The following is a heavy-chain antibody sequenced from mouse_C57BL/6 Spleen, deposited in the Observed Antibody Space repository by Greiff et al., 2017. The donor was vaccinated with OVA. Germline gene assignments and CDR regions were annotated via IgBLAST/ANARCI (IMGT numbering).Heavy chain of an antibody. CDR3: ARSPYGNYLDD. D-gene: IGHD2-10*02. CDR2: IDPSDSYT. J-gene: IGHJ2*01. V-gene: IGHV1-69*01. CDR1: GYTFTSYW. Sequence: QVQLQQPGAELVMPGASVKLSCKASGYTFTSYWMHWVKQRPGQGLEWIGEIDPSDSYTKYTQKFKGKSTLTVDKSSSTASMQLSSLTSEDSAVYYCARSPYGNYLDDWGQGTTLTVSS.